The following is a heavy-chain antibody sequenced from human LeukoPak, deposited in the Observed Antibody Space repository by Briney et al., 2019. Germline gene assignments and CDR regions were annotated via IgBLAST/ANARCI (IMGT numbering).Heavy chain of an antibody. CDR1: GSTFSSYS. V-gene: IGHV3-21*01. Sequence: KPRGSLRLSCAASGSTFSSYSMNWVRQAPGKGLEWVSSISSSSSYIYYADSVKGRFTISRDNAKNSLYLQMNSLRAEDTAVYYCARDFGISGPGESHYYYYGMDVWGQGTTVTVSS. CDR2: ISSSSSYI. CDR3: ARDFGISGPGESHYYYYGMDV. D-gene: IGHD3-10*01. J-gene: IGHJ6*02.